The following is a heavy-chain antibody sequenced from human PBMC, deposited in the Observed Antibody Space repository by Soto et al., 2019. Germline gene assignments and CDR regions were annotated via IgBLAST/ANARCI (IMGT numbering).Heavy chain of an antibody. CDR2: MNPNSGNT. CDR3: AGEKVGTTGIGF. J-gene: IGHJ4*02. D-gene: IGHD1-26*01. V-gene: IGHV1-8*01. Sequence: QAQLVQSGAEVKKPGASVKVSCKASGYTFTGYDINWVRQATGQGLEWMGWMNPNSGNTGYAQNFQGRVPMTRDNSITTAYMELTSLRDGDSAMYYCAGEKVGTTGIGFWGQGTLVTVSS. CDR1: GYTFTGYD.